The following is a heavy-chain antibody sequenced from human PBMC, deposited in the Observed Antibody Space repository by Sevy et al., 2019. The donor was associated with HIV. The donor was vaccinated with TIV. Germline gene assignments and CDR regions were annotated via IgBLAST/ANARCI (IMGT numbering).Heavy chain of an antibody. V-gene: IGHV3-21*01. CDR2: ISSSSSYI. CDR3: ARVVRSGWHDY. D-gene: IGHD6-19*01. CDR1: GFTFSSYS. J-gene: IGHJ4*02. Sequence: GGSLRLSCVASGFTFSSYSMNWVRQAPGKGLEWVSSISSSSSYIYYADSVKGRFTISRDNAKNSLYLQMNSLRAEDTAVYYCARVVRSGWHDYWGQGTLVTVSS.